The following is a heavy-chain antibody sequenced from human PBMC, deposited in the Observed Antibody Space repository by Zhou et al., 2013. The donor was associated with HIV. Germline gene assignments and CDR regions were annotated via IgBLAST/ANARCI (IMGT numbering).Heavy chain of an antibody. CDR1: GDTFSKDV. CDR3: ARDRRVLSSWYSPEYFQY. J-gene: IGHJ1*01. D-gene: IGHD6-13*01. CDR2: VSPLHSVA. V-gene: IGHV1-69*04. Sequence: QVQLVQSGAEVKKPGSSVKVSCKASGDTFSKDVISWVRQARGQGLEWMGGVSPLHSVAHYSPKFQDRVTITADESTSTAYMELSSLRSEDTAVYYCARDRRVLSSWYSPEYFQYWGQGTLVTVSS.